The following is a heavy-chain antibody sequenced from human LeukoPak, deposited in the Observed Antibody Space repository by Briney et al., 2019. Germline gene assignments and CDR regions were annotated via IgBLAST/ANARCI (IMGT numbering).Heavy chain of an antibody. V-gene: IGHV1-18*01. CDR1: GYTFTSNG. Sequence: GASVKVSCKASGYTFTSNGISWVRQAPGQGLEWMGWISAYNGNTNYAQKLQGRVTMTTDTSTSTACMELRSLRSDDTAVYYCARFQYYDILTGYYGAFDIWGQGTMVTVSS. J-gene: IGHJ3*02. CDR2: ISAYNGNT. D-gene: IGHD3-9*01. CDR3: ARFQYYDILTGYYGAFDI.